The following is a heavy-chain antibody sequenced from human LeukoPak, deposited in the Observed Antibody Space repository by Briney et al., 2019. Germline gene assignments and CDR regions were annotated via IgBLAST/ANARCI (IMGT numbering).Heavy chain of an antibody. D-gene: IGHD3-10*01. CDR1: GFTFNNGP. Sequence: GGSLRLSCAASGFTFNNGPMSWVRQAPGKGLEWVSGINWNGGSTDYADSVKGRFTISRDNAKKSLYLQMNSLRAEDTALYYCARDTHYGSNYWGQGTLVTVSS. CDR3: ARDTHYGSNY. CDR2: INWNGGST. J-gene: IGHJ4*02. V-gene: IGHV3-20*04.